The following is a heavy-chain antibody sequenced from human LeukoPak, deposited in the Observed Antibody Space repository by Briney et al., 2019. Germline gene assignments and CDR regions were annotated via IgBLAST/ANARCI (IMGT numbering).Heavy chain of an antibody. V-gene: IGHV1-18*03. J-gene: IGHJ5*02. Sequence: GASVKVSCKASGYTFTSYGISWVRQAPGQGLEWMGWISAYNGNTNYSQEFQGRVTITRDTSASTAYMELSSLRSEDMAVYYCAGGWYGDWFDPWGQGTLVTVSS. CDR3: AGGWYGDWFDP. CDR1: GYTFTSYG. CDR2: ISAYNGNT. D-gene: IGHD6-19*01.